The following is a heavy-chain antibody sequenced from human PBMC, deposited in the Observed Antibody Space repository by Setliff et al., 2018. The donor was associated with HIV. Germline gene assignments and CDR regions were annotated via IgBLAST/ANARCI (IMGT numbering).Heavy chain of an antibody. CDR3: ARDPFPSTNYYDSSMYPFAQFFQH. J-gene: IGHJ1*01. CDR1: GVSFSSYA. V-gene: IGHV1-69*13. D-gene: IGHD3-22*01. CDR2: ITPMFGAT. Sequence: SVKVSCKTSGVSFSSYAISWVRQAPGQGLEWMGGITPMFGATNYAQKFQGRVTITADESTNTAYMELSSLRSEDTAVYYCARDPFPSTNYYDSSMYPFAQFFQHWGQGTPVPVSS.